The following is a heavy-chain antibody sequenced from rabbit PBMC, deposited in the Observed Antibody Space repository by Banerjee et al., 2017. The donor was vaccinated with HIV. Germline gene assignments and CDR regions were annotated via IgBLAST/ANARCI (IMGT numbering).Heavy chain of an antibody. CDR2: IYADSSGST. J-gene: IGHJ2*01. CDR1: GFSFSSSYY. Sequence: QEQLVESGGGLVTLGGSLTLTCTASGFSFSSSYYMCWVRQAPGKGLEWIACIYADSSGSTWYATWAKGRFTISKTSSTTVTLQMTSLTAADTATYFCARAGSTYYTGAFDPWGPGTLVTVS. D-gene: IGHD8-1*01. V-gene: IGHV1S45*01. CDR3: ARAGSTYYTGAFDP.